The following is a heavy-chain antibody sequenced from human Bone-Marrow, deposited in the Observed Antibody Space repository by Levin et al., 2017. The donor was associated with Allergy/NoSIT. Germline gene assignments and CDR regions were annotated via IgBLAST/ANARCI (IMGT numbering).Heavy chain of an antibody. CDR1: GYTFTSYY. D-gene: IGHD6-19*01. V-gene: IGHV1-46*04. Sequence: ASVKVSCKASGYTFTSYYLHWVRQAPGQGLEWMGIINPSDDSTIYAQKLQGRVTMTRDTSTSTVYMELSNLRSDDTAVYFCARRRAAGTYPFDYWGQGTLVTVSS. CDR3: ARRRAAGTYPFDY. CDR2: INPSDDST. J-gene: IGHJ4*02.